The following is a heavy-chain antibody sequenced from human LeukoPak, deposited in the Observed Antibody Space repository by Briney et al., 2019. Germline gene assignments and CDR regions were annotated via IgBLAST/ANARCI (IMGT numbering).Heavy chain of an antibody. CDR3: ARGSDIVVVPAAHNNWFDP. Sequence: ASVKVSCKASGYTFTSYAMNWVRQAPGQGLEWMGWINTNTGNPTYAQGFTGRFVFSLDTSVSTAYLQISSLKAEDTAVYYCARGSDIVVVPAAHNNWFDPWGQGTLVTVSS. CDR2: INTNTGNP. D-gene: IGHD2-2*01. CDR1: GYTFTSYA. V-gene: IGHV7-4-1*02. J-gene: IGHJ5*02.